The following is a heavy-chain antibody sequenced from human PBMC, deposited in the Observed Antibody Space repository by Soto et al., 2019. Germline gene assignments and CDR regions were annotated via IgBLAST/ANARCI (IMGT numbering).Heavy chain of an antibody. J-gene: IGHJ4*02. CDR1: GYTFTHYY. Sequence: QVQLVQSGAEVKKPGASVKVSCKASGYTFTHYYIHWVRQAPGQGLEWMGMINPSGGSTDYAQKFQGRDTMTTDTSTTTVYMELSSLRSDDTAVYYCARPPFPGCINGVCYPCDHWGQGTLVTVSS. CDR3: ARPPFPGCINGVCYPCDH. V-gene: IGHV1-46*01. CDR2: INPSGGST. D-gene: IGHD2-8*01.